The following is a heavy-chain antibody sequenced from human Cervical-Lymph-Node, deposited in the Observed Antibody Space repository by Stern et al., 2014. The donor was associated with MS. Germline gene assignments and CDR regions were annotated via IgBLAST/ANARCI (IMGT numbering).Heavy chain of an antibody. CDR1: GGSISSGGYY. J-gene: IGHJ4*02. V-gene: IGHV4-31*03. CDR3: ARVMWELRQPDS. CDR2: IYYTGRT. Sequence: QVQLVESGPGLVKPSQTLSLTCTVSGGSISSGGYYWSWIRQRPGKGLEWIGYIYYTGRTYYNPSLKSRLTVSVDTSKNQFSLKLTSVTAADTAVYFCARVMWELRQPDSWGQGTLVTVSS. D-gene: IGHD1-26*01.